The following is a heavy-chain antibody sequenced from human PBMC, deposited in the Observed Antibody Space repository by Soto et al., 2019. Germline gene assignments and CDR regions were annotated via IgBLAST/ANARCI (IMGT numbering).Heavy chain of an antibody. CDR3: AADKGHSYGYGTY. CDR2: IVVGSGNT. V-gene: IGHV1-58*01. CDR1: GFTFNSSA. J-gene: IGHJ4*02. D-gene: IGHD5-18*01. Sequence: VASVKVSCKASGFTFNSSAVQSVRQARGQRLEWIGWIVVGSGNTDYAQKFQERVTITRDMSTSTAYMDLSSLRSEDTAVYYCAADKGHSYGYGTYWGQGTLVTVSS.